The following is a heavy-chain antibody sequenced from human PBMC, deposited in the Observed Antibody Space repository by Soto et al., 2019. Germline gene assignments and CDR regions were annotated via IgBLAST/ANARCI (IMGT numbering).Heavy chain of an antibody. V-gene: IGHV4-59*01. CDR1: GGSISGSY. D-gene: IGHD3-22*01. CDR2: IHYSGST. Sequence: SETLSLTCTVSGGSISGSYWSWIRQTPGKVLEWIGYIHYSGSTNYNPSLKSRVTMSVDSAKNQFSLELNSVSAADTAVYYCARGGGYYYKGAGNDYWGQGTLVTVSS. CDR3: ARGGGYYYKGAGNDY. J-gene: IGHJ4*02.